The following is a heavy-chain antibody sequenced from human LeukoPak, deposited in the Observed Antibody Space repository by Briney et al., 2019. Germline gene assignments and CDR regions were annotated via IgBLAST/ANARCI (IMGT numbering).Heavy chain of an antibody. CDR2: IRYDGSNK. CDR3: ARDLEYSSGWDY. J-gene: IGHJ4*02. Sequence: GGSLRLSCAASGFTFSSYGMQWVRRAPGKELEWVAFIRYDGSNKYYADSVEGRFTISRDNSKNTLYLQMNSLRAEDTAVYYCARDLEYSSGWDYWGQGTVVTVSS. D-gene: IGHD6-19*01. CDR1: GFTFSSYG. V-gene: IGHV3-30*02.